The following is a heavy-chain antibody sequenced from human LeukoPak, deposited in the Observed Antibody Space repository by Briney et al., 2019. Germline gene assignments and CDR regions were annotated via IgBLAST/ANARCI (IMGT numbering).Heavy chain of an antibody. V-gene: IGHV4-34*01. CDR1: AGSFSAYF. Sequence: SETLSLTCSVHAGSFSAYFWSWIRQVPGRGLEWIGEIDHSGISNYNPSLKSRATILVDTSNNRFSLSLASVTAADTATYYCASRSLTLAAARCFDDWGQGTVVTVSS. J-gene: IGHJ4*03. CDR3: ASRSLTLAAARCFDD. D-gene: IGHD2-15*01. CDR2: IDHSGIS.